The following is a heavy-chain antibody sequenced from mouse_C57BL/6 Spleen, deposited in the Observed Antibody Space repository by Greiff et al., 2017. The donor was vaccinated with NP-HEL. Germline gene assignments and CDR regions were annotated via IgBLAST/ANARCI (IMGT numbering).Heavy chain of an antibody. V-gene: IGHV1-72*01. Sequence: QVQLQQPGAELVKPGASVKLSCKASGYTFTSYWMHWVKQRPGRGLEWIGRIDPNSGGTTYNEKFKSKATLTVDKPSSTAYMQLSSLTSEDSAVYYCARDITTVVAHWYFDVWGTGTTVTVSS. D-gene: IGHD1-1*01. CDR1: GYTFTSYW. CDR2: IDPNSGGT. J-gene: IGHJ1*03. CDR3: ARDITTVVAHWYFDV.